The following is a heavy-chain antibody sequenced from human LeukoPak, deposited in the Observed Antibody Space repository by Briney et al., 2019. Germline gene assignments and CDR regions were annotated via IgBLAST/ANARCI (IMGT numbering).Heavy chain of an antibody. CDR2: IYHSGST. V-gene: IGHV4-38-2*02. J-gene: IGHJ5*02. D-gene: IGHD2-2*02. CDR1: GYSIGSGYY. Sequence: SETLSLTCTVSGYSIGSGYYWGWIRQPPGKGLEWIGSIYHSGSTYYNPSLKSRVTISLDTSKNQFSLKMTSGTAADTAVYYCARGGGCSTTNCYIPNWDTRGNWFDPWGQGILVTVSS. CDR3: ARGGGCSTTNCYIPNWDTRGNWFDP.